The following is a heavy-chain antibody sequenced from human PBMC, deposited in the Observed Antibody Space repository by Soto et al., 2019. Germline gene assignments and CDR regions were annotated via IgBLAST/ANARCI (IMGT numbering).Heavy chain of an antibody. V-gene: IGHV1-69*01. Sequence: QVQLVQSGAEVKKPGSSVKVSCKASGGTFSSYAISWVRQAPGQGLEWMGGIIPIFGTANYAQKFQGRVTITAHESPSTAYMELSSLRSEDTAVYYCARDKVIAARRVGPRLGMDVWGQGTTVTVSS. CDR3: ARDKVIAARRVGPRLGMDV. J-gene: IGHJ6*02. D-gene: IGHD6-6*01. CDR1: GGTFSSYA. CDR2: IIPIFGTA.